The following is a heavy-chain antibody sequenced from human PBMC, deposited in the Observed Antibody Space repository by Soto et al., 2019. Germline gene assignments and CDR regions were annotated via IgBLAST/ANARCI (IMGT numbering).Heavy chain of an antibody. V-gene: IGHV1-46*01. D-gene: IGHD3-3*01. CDR3: ARGYPVGEEWLLFRAKTPYYYYGMDV. Sequence: XSVKVSCKASGYTFTSYYMHWVRQAPGQGLEWMGIINPSGGSTSYAQKFQGRVTMTRDTSTSTVYMELSSLRSEDTAVYYCARGYPVGEEWLLFRAKTPYYYYGMDVWGQGTTVTVS. CDR1: GYTFTSYY. CDR2: INPSGGST. J-gene: IGHJ6*02.